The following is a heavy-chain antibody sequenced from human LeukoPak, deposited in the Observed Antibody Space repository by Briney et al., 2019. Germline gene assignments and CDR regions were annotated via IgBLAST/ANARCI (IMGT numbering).Heavy chain of an antibody. J-gene: IGHJ4*02. Sequence: GSLRLSCAASGFTFSSYSMNWARQPPGKGLEWIGEINHSGSTNYNPSLKSRVTISVDTSKNQFSLKLSSVTAADTAVYYCARQGSGYYYDYWGQGTLVTVSS. V-gene: IGHV4-34*01. CDR3: ARQGSGYYYDY. CDR2: INHSGST. CDR1: GFTFSSYS. D-gene: IGHD3-22*01.